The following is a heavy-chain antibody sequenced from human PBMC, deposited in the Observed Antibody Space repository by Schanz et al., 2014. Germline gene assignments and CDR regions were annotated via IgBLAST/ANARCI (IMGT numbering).Heavy chain of an antibody. CDR3: AREIESSMIRGVSD. CDR2: IYHGGTT. D-gene: IGHD3-10*01. V-gene: IGHV4-4*02. J-gene: IGHJ4*02. CDR1: GDSISNSHW. Sequence: QVQLQESGPGLVKPSGTLSLTCTVSGDSISNSHWWNWVRQPPGKGLEWIGVIYHGGTTIYNPSLESRVPISIVKSKNQFSVRLTSVTAADTAVYYCAREIESSMIRGVSDWGQGTLVTVSS.